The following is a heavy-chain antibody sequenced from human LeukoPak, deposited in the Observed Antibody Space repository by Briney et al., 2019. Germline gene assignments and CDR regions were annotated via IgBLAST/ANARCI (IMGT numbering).Heavy chain of an antibody. V-gene: IGHV3-21*01. CDR2: ISSSCSYI. CDR1: GFTFSNYS. J-gene: IGHJ4*02. D-gene: IGHD3-10*01. Sequence: GGSLRLSCAASGFTFSNYSMNWVRQAPGKGLEWVSSISSSCSYIYYGDSVKGRFTISRDNAKNSLYLQMNSLRAEDTAVYYCARESWRGYFDPWGQGTLVTVSS. CDR3: ARESWRGYFDP.